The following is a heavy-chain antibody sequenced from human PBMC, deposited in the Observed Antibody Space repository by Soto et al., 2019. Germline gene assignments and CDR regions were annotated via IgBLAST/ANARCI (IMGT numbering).Heavy chain of an antibody. J-gene: IGHJ6*03. CDR2: IRSKANSYAT. Sequence: GGSLRLSCAASGFTFSGSAMHWVRQASGEGLEWVGRIRSKANSYATAYAASVKGRFTISRDDSKNTAYLQMNSLKTEDTAVYYCTRHSPDIVATINGPYYYYYMDVWGKGTTVTVSS. V-gene: IGHV3-73*01. CDR1: GFTFSGSA. D-gene: IGHD5-12*01. CDR3: TRHSPDIVATINGPYYYYYMDV.